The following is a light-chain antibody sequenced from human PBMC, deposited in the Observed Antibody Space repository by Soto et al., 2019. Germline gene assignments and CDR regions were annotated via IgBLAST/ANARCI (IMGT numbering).Light chain of an antibody. CDR3: CSYAGSYIYV. Sequence: QSALTQPRSVSGSPGQSVTISCTGTSSDVGGYNYVSWYQQHPDKAPKVMIYDVTKRPSGVPDRFSGSKSGNTASLTISGLQAEDEADYYCCSYAGSYIYVFGTGTKLTVI. CDR1: SSDVGGYNY. J-gene: IGLJ1*01. CDR2: DVT. V-gene: IGLV2-11*01.